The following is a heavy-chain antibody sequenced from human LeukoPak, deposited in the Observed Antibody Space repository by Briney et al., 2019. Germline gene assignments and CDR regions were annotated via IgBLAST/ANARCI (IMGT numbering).Heavy chain of an antibody. CDR1: GYSISSGYY. Sequence: SETLSLTCAVSGYSISSGYYWGWIQQPPGKGLEWIGSIYHSGSTYYNPSLKSRVTISVDTSKNQFSLELSSVTAADTAVYYCARHFPRSYGVGYMDVWGKGTTVTVSS. CDR3: ARHFPRSYGVGYMDV. CDR2: IYHSGST. V-gene: IGHV4-38-2*01. D-gene: IGHD1-26*01. J-gene: IGHJ6*03.